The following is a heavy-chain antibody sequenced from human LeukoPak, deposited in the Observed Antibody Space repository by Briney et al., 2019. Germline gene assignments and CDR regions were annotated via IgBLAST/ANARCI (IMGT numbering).Heavy chain of an antibody. CDR2: IYYSGST. CDR1: GYSISSGYY. V-gene: IGHV4-61*01. CDR3: ARGGSSGWLLDY. D-gene: IGHD6-19*01. Sequence: SETLSLTCAVSGYSISSGYYWSWIRQPPGKGLEWIGYIYYSGSTNYNPSLKSRVTISVDTSKDQFSLKLSSVTAADTAVFYCARGGSSGWLLDYWGQGTLVTVSS. J-gene: IGHJ4*02.